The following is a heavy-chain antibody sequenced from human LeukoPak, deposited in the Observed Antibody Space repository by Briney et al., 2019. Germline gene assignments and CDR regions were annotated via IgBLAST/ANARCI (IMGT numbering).Heavy chain of an antibody. CDR3: AKDRAGIQLWLGAIDY. D-gene: IGHD5-18*01. V-gene: IGHV3-30*18. Sequence: GGSLRLSCAASGFTFSSYSMNWVRQAPGKGLEWVAVISYDGSNKYYADSVKGRFTISRDNSKNTLYLQMNSLRAEDTAVYYCAKDRAGIQLWLGAIDYWGQGTLVTVSS. CDR2: ISYDGSNK. J-gene: IGHJ4*02. CDR1: GFTFSSYS.